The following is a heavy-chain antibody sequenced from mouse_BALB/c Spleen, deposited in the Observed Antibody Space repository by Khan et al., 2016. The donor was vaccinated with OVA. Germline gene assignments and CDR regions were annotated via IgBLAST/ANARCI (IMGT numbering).Heavy chain of an antibody. CDR3: ARPGYEAWIPY. J-gene: IGHJ3*01. D-gene: IGHD2-3*01. Sequence: VRLQQSGAELVRPGALVKLSCKASGFNIKDYSIHWVKQRPEQGLEWIGWIDPGNGETIYDQKFQGKGRLTADKSSSTAYLQLSSLTSEDTAVYYCARPGYEAWIPYWGQGTLVTVSA. CDR2: IDPGNGET. CDR1: GFNIKDYS. V-gene: IGHV14-1*02.